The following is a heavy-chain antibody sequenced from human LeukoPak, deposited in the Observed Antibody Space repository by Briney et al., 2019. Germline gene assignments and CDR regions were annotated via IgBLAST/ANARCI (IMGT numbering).Heavy chain of an antibody. CDR1: GFTFSSYA. V-gene: IGHV3-23*01. Sequence: PGGSLRLSCAASGFTFSSYAMSSVRQAPGKGLEWGSAISGRGGSPYSAHSLKGPFTISRDNSRNTLYLQMNMLRAEETAVDYGAKDENMVSTTDFDYWGQGTLVTVSS. J-gene: IGHJ4*02. D-gene: IGHD5/OR15-5a*01. CDR3: AKDENMVSTTDFDY. CDR2: ISGRGGSP.